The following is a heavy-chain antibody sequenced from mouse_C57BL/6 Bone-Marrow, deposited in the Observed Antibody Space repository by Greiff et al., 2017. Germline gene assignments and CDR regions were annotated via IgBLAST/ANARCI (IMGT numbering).Heavy chain of an antibody. Sequence: QVQLQQSGPELVKPGASVKISCKASGYAFSSSWMNWVKQRPGKGLEWIGRIYPGDGDTNYNGKFKGKATLTGDKSSSTAYMQLSSLTSEDCAVYVCARGTEVATDDYWCQGTALTVSA. V-gene: IGHV1-82*01. CDR2: IYPGDGDT. CDR3: ARGTEVATDDY. J-gene: IGHJ2*01. D-gene: IGHD1-1*01. CDR1: GYAFSSSW.